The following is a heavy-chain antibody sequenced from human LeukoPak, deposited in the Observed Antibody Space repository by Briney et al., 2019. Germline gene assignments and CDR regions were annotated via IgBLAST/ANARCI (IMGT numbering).Heavy chain of an antibody. V-gene: IGHV3-7*01. CDR1: GFTLSSYW. J-gene: IGHJ6*03. CDR2: IKQDGSEK. D-gene: IGHD5-12*01. Sequence: RGSLRLSRAASGFTLSSYWMSWVRQAPGKGLEWVANIKQDGSEKYYVDSVKGRFTISRDNAKNSLYLQMNSLRAEDTAVYYCARDNFPRGGGYDLGHYYYYYYMDVWGKGTTVTVSS. CDR3: ARDNFPRGGGYDLGHYYYYYYMDV.